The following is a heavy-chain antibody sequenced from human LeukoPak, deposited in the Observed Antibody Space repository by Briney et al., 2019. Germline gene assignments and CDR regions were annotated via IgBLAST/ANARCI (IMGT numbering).Heavy chain of an antibody. CDR2: ISGSGGST. J-gene: IGHJ4*02. CDR1: GFTFSSYA. D-gene: IGHD3-3*01. Sequence: SGGSLRLSCAASGFTFSSYAMSWVRQAPGKGLEWVSAISGSGGSTYYADSVKGRFTISRDNSKNTLYLQMNSLRAEDTAVYYCAKSLGITIFGVVPHPFDYWGQGTLVTVSS. CDR3: AKSLGITIFGVVPHPFDY. V-gene: IGHV3-23*01.